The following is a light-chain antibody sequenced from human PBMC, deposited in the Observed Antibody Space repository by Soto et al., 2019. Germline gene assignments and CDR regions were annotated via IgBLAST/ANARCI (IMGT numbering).Light chain of an antibody. CDR1: QSISSY. CDR2: AAS. Sequence: DIQMTQSPSSLSASVGDRVTITCRASQSISSYLNWYQQKPGKAPKLLIYAASSLQSGVPSRFSGSGSGTDFTLTISSLQPEDFATYYCQQSYSTPYPFGQGTKVDI. CDR3: QQSYSTPYP. V-gene: IGKV1-39*01. J-gene: IGKJ2*01.